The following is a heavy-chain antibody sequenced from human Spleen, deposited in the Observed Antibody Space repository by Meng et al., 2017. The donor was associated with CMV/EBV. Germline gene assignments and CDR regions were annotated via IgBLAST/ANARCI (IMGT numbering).Heavy chain of an antibody. CDR2: IDWNSGNI. Sequence: GGSLRLSCAASGFKLDEYAMHWVRQAPGKGLEWVSGIDWNSGNIGYADSVKGRFTISRDSAKNSLYLQMNSLRAEDTALYYCAKDTSPYYFDISGCFEGWGQGTLVTVSS. CDR3: AKDTSPYYFDISGCFEG. CDR1: GFKLDEYA. D-gene: IGHD3-22*01. V-gene: IGHV3-9*01. J-gene: IGHJ4*02.